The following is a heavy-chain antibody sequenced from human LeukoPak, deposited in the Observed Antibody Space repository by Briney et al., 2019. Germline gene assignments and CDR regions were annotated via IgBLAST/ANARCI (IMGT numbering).Heavy chain of an antibody. Sequence: GGSLRLSCAASGFTFSSYEMNWVRQAPGKGLEWVSSISSSSSYIYYADSVKGRFTISRDNAKNSLYLQMNSLRAEDTAVYYCARTWTSGKSHMDVWGKGTTVTVSS. CDR1: GFTFSSYE. CDR2: ISSSSSYI. CDR3: ARTWTSGKSHMDV. J-gene: IGHJ6*03. V-gene: IGHV3-21*01. D-gene: IGHD3/OR15-3a*01.